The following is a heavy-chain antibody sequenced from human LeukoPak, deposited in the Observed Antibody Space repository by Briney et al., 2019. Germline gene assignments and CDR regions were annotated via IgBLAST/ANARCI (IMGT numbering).Heavy chain of an antibody. CDR3: ARAQVGYNWFDP. V-gene: IGHV3-53*01. CDR2: IYSDNT. CDR1: GFTVSSNS. Sequence: PGGSLRLSCTVSGFTVSSNSMSWVRQAPGKGLEWVSFIYSDNTHYSDSVKGRFTISKDNAKNSLYLQMNSLRAEDTAVYYCARAQVGYNWFDPWGPGTLVTVSS. J-gene: IGHJ5*02. D-gene: IGHD1-26*01.